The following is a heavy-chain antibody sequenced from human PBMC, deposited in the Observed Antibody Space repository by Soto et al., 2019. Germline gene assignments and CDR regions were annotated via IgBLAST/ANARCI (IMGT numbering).Heavy chain of an antibody. CDR3: ARGGLDIVVVPANWYFDL. V-gene: IGHV4-61*01. D-gene: IGHD2-2*03. J-gene: IGHJ2*01. CDR1: GGSVTSDSYY. CDR2: IYYSGST. Sequence: SDTLSLNSTVSGGSVTSDSYYSTWILHPPGNGLEWIGYIYYSGSTNYNPSLKSRVTISVDTSKKQFSLKLSSVTAADTAVYYCARGGLDIVVVPANWYFDLWGRGTLVTVSS.